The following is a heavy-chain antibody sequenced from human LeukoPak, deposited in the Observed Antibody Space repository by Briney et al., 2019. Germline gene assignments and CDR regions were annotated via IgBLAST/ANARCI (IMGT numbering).Heavy chain of an antibody. CDR3: ARGPERTTVTTSPFDY. Sequence: PSETLSLTCTVSGGSISSSSYYWGWIRQPPGKGLEWIGSIYYSGSTYYNPSLKSRVTISVDTSKNQFSLKLSSVTAADTAVYYCARGPERTTVTTSPFDYWGQGTLVTVSS. CDR1: GGSISSSSYY. D-gene: IGHD4-17*01. J-gene: IGHJ4*02. CDR2: IYYSGST. V-gene: IGHV4-39*01.